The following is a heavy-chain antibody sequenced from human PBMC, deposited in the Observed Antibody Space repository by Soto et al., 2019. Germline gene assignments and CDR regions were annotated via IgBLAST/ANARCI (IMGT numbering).Heavy chain of an antibody. V-gene: IGHV3-21*01. CDR2: ICTDGTYS. CDR1: GFTISTYH. D-gene: IGHD3-10*01. Sequence: GVSLRLSCAASGFTISTYHLNWVRQAPGKGLEWISRICTDGTYSDYADSVRGRFTISRDNVNDTLYLQMNNLRAEDSGLYYCTRGPRPISTGTGAYWGQGTQVTVSS. J-gene: IGHJ4*02. CDR3: TRGPRPISTGTGAY.